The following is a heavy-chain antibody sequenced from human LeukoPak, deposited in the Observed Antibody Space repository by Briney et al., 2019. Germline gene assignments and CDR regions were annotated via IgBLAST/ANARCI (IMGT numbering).Heavy chain of an antibody. CDR1: GFTFSSYS. V-gene: IGHV3-48*01. CDR2: ISSSSSTI. Sequence: GGSLRLSCAASGFTFSSYSMNWVRQAPGKGLEWVSHISSSSSTIYYADSVKGRFTISRDNAKNTLYLQMNSLRAEDTAVYYCASLIVVVIANNGFARWRQATLVTVCS. J-gene: IGHJ5*02. CDR3: ASLIVVVIANNGFAR. D-gene: IGHD2-21*01.